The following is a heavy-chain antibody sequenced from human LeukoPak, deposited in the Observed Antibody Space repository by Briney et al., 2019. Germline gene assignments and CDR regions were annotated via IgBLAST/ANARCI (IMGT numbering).Heavy chain of an antibody. J-gene: IGHJ4*02. D-gene: IGHD3-10*01. V-gene: IGHV4-31*03. Sequence: SQTLSLTCTVSGGSISSGGYYWSWIRQHPGKGLEWIGYIYYSGSTYYNPSLKSRVTISVDTSKNQFSLKLSSVTAADTAVYYCARAGVYYGSGSYILPYFDYWGQGTLVTVSS. CDR2: IYYSGST. CDR3: ARAGVYYGSGSYILPYFDY. CDR1: GGSISSGGYY.